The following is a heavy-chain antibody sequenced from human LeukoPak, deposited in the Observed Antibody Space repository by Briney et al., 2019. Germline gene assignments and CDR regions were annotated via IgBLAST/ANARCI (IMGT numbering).Heavy chain of an antibody. CDR1: GGTFSSYA. D-gene: IGHD6-13*01. V-gene: IGHV1-69*04. J-gene: IGHJ5*02. Sequence: SVKVSCKASGGTFSSYAISWVRQAPGQGLEWMGRIIPILGIGNNAQKFQGRVTITADKSTSTAYMELSSLRSEDTAVYYCARETPAGTSWFDPWGQGTLVTVSS. CDR2: IIPILGIG. CDR3: ARETPAGTSWFDP.